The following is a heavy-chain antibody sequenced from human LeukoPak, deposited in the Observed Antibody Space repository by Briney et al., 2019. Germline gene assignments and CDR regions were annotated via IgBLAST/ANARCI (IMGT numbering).Heavy chain of an antibody. Sequence: SETLSLTCTVSGGSISSYYWSWIRQPPGQGLEWIGYIYYSGSTNYNPPLKSRVTISVDTSKNQFSLKLSSVTAADTAVYYCARANPHVDTAMSLDYWGQGTLVSVSS. CDR3: ARANPHVDTAMSLDY. V-gene: IGHV4-59*01. J-gene: IGHJ4*02. CDR2: IYYSGST. CDR1: GGSISSYY. D-gene: IGHD5-18*01.